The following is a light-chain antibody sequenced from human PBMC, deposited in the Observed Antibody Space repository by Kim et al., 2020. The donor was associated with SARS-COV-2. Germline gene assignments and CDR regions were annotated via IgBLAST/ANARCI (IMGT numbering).Light chain of an antibody. Sequence: SYELTQPLSVSVALGQTATITCGGNNIGYKNVHWYQQKPGQAPVLVIYRDNSRPSEIPERFSGSNSGNTATLTISRAQAGDEADYYCQVWDSSIVFGGGT. J-gene: IGLJ3*02. CDR2: RDN. V-gene: IGLV3-9*01. CDR1: NIGYKN. CDR3: QVWDSSIV.